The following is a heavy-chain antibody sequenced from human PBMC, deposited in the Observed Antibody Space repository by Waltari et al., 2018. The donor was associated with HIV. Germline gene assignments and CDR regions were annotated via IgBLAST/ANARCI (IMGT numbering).Heavy chain of an antibody. J-gene: IGHJ4*02. Sequence: QVQLVQSGAEVKKPGSSVKVSCKASGGTFSSYAISWVRQAPGQGLEWMGGRLPIFGTANYALKFTGRVTITADESTSTAYMELSSLGSEDTAVYYCASDYYDSSGYYWRNYWGQGTLVTVSS. CDR2: RLPIFGTA. CDR3: ASDYYDSSGYYWRNY. CDR1: GGTFSSYA. D-gene: IGHD3-22*01. V-gene: IGHV1-69*12.